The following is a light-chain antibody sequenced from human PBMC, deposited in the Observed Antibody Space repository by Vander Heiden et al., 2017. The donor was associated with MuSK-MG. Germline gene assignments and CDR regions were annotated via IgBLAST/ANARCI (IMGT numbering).Light chain of an antibody. CDR3: QSYDYRLDGSGV. V-gene: IGLV1-40*01. J-gene: IGLJ3*02. CDR1: SSNLGAGYN. CDR2: ANS. Sequence: QSVLTPPPSVSGAPGQRVTISCIGSSSNLGAGYNVHWYKQVPGTAPQLLIFANSHRPSGVPDRFSGSKSGTSASLAITWLQAEDEADYYCQSYDYRLDGSGVFGGGTRLTVL.